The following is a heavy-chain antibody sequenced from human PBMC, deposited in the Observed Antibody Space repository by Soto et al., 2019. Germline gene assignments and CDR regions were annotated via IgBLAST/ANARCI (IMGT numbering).Heavy chain of an antibody. D-gene: IGHD6-13*01. CDR1: GFTFSSYA. Sequence: QVQLVESGGGVVQPGRSLRLSCAASGFTFSSYAMHWVRQAPGKGLEWVAVISYDGSNKYYADSVKGRFTISRDNSKNTLYLQMNSLRAEDTAVYYCARGRAAAGGFYFDLWGRGTLVTVSS. CDR3: ARGRAAAGGFYFDL. J-gene: IGHJ2*01. CDR2: ISYDGSNK. V-gene: IGHV3-30-3*01.